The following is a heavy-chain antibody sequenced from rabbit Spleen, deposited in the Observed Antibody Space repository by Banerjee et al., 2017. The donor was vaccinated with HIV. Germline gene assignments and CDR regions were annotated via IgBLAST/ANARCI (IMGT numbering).Heavy chain of an antibody. V-gene: IGHV1S47*01. D-gene: IGHD2-1*01. CDR1: GFDFSAYG. Sequence: QEQLVESGGGLVQPGGSLKLSCKASGFDFSAYGVSWVRQAPGKGLEWIGCIYTGSGSTYYASWAKGRFTISRENTQNTVSLQMNSLTAADTATYFCGRDANGDVRLSRLDLWGQGTLVTVS. J-gene: IGHJ3*01. CDR3: GRDANGDVRLSRLDL. CDR2: IYTGSGST.